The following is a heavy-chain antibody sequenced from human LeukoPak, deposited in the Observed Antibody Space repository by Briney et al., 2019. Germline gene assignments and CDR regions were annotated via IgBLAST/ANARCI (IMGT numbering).Heavy chain of an antibody. Sequence: PGGSLRLSCATSGFTFTNAWMSWVRQAPGKGLEWVGRIKSKTVGETTDYAAPVKGRFTISRDDSKGSVYLQMNSLKTEDTAVYYCTTVSGAKGGYWGQGTLVTVSS. CDR2: IKSKTVGETT. CDR3: TTVSGAKGGY. J-gene: IGHJ4*02. V-gene: IGHV3-15*01. D-gene: IGHD3-16*01. CDR1: GFTFTNAW.